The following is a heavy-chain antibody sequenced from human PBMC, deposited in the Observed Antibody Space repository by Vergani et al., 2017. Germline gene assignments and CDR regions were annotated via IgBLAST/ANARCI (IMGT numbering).Heavy chain of an antibody. J-gene: IGHJ4*02. V-gene: IGHV3-30*18. Sequence: VQLVESGGGLVQPGRSLRLSCAASGFTFSSYGMHWVRQAPGKGLEWVAVISYDGSNKYYADSVKGRFTISRDNSKNTLYLQMNSLRAEDTAVYYCAKDARDSEPWGGPRFDYWGQGTLVTVSS. D-gene: IGHD3-16*01. CDR2: ISYDGSNK. CDR3: AKDARDSEPWGGPRFDY. CDR1: GFTFSSYG.